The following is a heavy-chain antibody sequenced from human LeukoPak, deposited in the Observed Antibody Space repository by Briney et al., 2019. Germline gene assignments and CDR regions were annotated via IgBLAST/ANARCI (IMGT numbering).Heavy chain of an antibody. CDR1: GYTFTGYY. CDR2: INPNSGGT. D-gene: IGHD6-25*01. Sequence: ASVTVSCKASGYTFTGYYMHWVRQAPGQGLEWMGWINPNSGGTNYAQKFQGRVTMTRDTSISTAYMELSRLRSDDTAVYYCARDGEAAADHENWFDPWGQGTLVTVSS. J-gene: IGHJ5*02. V-gene: IGHV1-2*02. CDR3: ARDGEAAADHENWFDP.